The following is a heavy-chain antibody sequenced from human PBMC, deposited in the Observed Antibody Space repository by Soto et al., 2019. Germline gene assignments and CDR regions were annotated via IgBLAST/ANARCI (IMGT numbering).Heavy chain of an antibody. CDR2: ISGSGGST. CDR3: AKDQDRGIVVVRPPGYFDY. J-gene: IGHJ4*02. CDR1: GFTFSSYA. V-gene: IGHV3-23*01. Sequence: GGSLRLSCAASGFTFSSYAMSWVRQAPGKGLEWVSAISGSGGSTYYADSVKGRFTISRDNSKNTLYLQMNSLRAEDTAVYYCAKDQDRGIVVVRPPGYFDYWGQGTLVTVSS. D-gene: IGHD3-22*01.